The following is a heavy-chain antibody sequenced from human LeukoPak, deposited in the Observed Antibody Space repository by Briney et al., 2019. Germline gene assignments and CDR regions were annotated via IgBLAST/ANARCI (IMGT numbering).Heavy chain of an antibody. Sequence: RGSLRLSCAASGFTFSSYAMSWVRQAPGKGLEWVSAISGPGGATFYADSVKGRFTISRDNSKNTLYLQMNSLRVEDTAVYYCAKEEYSSVRGAFDIWGQGTMVTVSS. D-gene: IGHD6-19*01. CDR3: AKEEYSSVRGAFDI. CDR1: GFTFSSYA. J-gene: IGHJ3*02. V-gene: IGHV3-23*01. CDR2: ISGPGGAT.